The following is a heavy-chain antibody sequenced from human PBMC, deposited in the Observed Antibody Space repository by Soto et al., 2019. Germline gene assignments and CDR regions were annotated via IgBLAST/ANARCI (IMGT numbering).Heavy chain of an antibody. J-gene: IGHJ4*02. CDR3: AKENSGYEK. CDR1: VFTFSNYG. D-gene: IGHD5-12*01. CDR2: ISSGGST. V-gene: IGHV3-23*01. Sequence: EVQLLESGGGLVQPGGSLRLSCVASVFTFSNYGMSWVRQAPGKGLEWVSAISSGGSTLYAESVRGRFTISRDNSKNTLYLHMNSLRAEDTAVYYCAKENSGYEKWGQGTLVTVSS.